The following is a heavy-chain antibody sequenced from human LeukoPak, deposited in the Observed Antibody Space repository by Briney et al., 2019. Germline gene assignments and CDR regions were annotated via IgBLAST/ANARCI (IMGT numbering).Heavy chain of an antibody. V-gene: IGHV4-4*07. CDR1: GGSISSYY. CDR2: IYTSGST. CDR3: RGRNTFGFDY. J-gene: IGHJ4*02. D-gene: IGHD1-26*01. Sequence: SETLSLTCTVSGGSISSYYWSWLRQPAGKGLEWIGRIYTSGSTNYNPSLTSRVTMSVDTSKNQFSLKLSSVTAADTAVYYCRGRNTFGFDYWGQGTLVTVSS.